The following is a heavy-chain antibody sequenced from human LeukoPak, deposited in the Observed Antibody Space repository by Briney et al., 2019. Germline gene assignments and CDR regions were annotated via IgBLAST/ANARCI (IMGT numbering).Heavy chain of an antibody. Sequence: ASVKVSCKASGGTFSSYAISWVRQAPGQGLEWMGRIIPILGIANYAQKFQGRVTITADKSTSTAYMELSSLRSEDTAVYYCGLRGGDYGSGGGVDYWGQGTLVTVSS. V-gene: IGHV1-69*04. CDR2: IIPILGIA. D-gene: IGHD4-17*01. J-gene: IGHJ4*02. CDR3: GLRGGDYGSGGGVDY. CDR1: GGTFSSYA.